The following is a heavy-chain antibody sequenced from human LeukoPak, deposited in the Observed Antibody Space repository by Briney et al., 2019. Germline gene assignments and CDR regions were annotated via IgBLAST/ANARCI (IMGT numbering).Heavy chain of an antibody. CDR2: IHSSGNT. J-gene: IGHJ6*03. V-gene: IGHV4-4*09. D-gene: IGHD2-21*01. CDR3: ARPTATPAGDYSYYYIHV. Sequence: SETLSLTCTVSGGSISGHYWHWIRRPPGKGLEWIGFIHSSGNTDYNPSLRSRVTLSVDTSKNQFSLKLTSVTAADTAVYYCARPTATPAGDYSYYYIHVWSKGATVTVSS. CDR1: GGSISGHY.